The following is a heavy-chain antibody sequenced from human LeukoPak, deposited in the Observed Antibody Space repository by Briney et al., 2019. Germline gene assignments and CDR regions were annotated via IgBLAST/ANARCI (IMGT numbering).Heavy chain of an antibody. CDR2: INTNTGNP. CDR3: ARVPRAYYYDSSGPIDY. D-gene: IGHD3-22*01. CDR1: GYTFTSYA. Sequence: ASVKVSCKASGYTFTSYAMNWVRQAPGQGLEWMGWINTNTGNPTYAQGFTGRFVFSLDTSVSTAYLQISSLKAEDTAVYYCARVPRAYYYDSSGPIDYWGQGTLVTVSS. J-gene: IGHJ4*02. V-gene: IGHV7-4-1*02.